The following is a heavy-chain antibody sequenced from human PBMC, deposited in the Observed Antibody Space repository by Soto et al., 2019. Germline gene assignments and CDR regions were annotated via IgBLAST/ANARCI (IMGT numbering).Heavy chain of an antibody. D-gene: IGHD3-3*01. CDR1: GGDISTYY. V-gene: IGHV4-4*07. CDR3: ARGQRFSDWFDP. Sequence: QVQLQESGPGLVKPSETLSLTCTVSGGDISTYYWTWIRQPAGKGLEWIGRIYSSGSKKYNPSLKSRVTVSLDTSKNQFSLRLSSVTAADTAVYYCARGQRFSDWFDPWGQGTLVTVSS. J-gene: IGHJ5*02. CDR2: IYSSGSK.